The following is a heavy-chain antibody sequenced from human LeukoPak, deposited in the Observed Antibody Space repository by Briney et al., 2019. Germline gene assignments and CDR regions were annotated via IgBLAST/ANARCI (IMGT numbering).Heavy chain of an antibody. D-gene: IGHD1-26*01. V-gene: IGHV3-30-3*01. CDR2: ISYDGSNK. CDR1: GFTFRNYV. J-gene: IGHJ4*02. CDR3: ARDRSSGIVGATGDY. Sequence: GGSLRLSCAASGFTFRNYVIHWVRQAPGKGLEWVAVISYDGSNKYYADSVKGRFTISRDNSKNTLYLQMNSLRAEDTAVYYCARDRSSGIVGATGDYWGQGTLVTVSS.